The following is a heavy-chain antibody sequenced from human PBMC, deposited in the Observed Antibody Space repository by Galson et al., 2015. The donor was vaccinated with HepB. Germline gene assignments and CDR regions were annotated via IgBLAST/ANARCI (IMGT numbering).Heavy chain of an antibody. Sequence: SLRLSCAASGFAFSDYYMSWIRQAPGKGLEWVSYISTSHVRTGSSSTSYADSVKGRFTMSRDNAKSSLDLQMNSLRAEDTAVYYCARSSYSNYIDFRGQGTLVTVSS. CDR3: ARSSYSNYIDF. D-gene: IGHD4-11*01. J-gene: IGHJ4*02. V-gene: IGHV3-11*06. CDR2: ISTSHVRTGSSST. CDR1: GFAFSDYY.